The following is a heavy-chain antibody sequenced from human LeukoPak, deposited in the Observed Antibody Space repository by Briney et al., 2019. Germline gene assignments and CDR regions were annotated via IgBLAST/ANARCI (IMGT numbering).Heavy chain of an antibody. Sequence: GGSLRLSCVPSGFTFSSCEMNWVRQAPGKGLEWVSYIGSSGDIIYYADSVKGRFTISRDNAKNSLYLQMNSLRAEDTAVYYCARATQRRRIAAVGIFDYWGQGTLVTVSS. V-gene: IGHV3-48*03. CDR2: IGSSGDII. CDR1: GFTFSSCE. CDR3: ARATQRRRIAAVGIFDY. J-gene: IGHJ4*02. D-gene: IGHD6-13*01.